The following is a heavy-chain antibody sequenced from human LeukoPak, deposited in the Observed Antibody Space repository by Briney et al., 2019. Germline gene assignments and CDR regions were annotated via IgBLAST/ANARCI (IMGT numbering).Heavy chain of an antibody. CDR3: ARTSGWPYYYYYGMDV. D-gene: IGHD6-19*01. CDR2: INHSGST. Sequence: PSETLSLTCAVYGGSFSGYYWSWIRQPPGKGLEWLGEINHSGSTNYNPSLKSRVTISVDTSKNQFSLKLSSVTAADTAVYYCARTSGWPYYYYYGMDVWGQGTTVTVSS. V-gene: IGHV4-34*01. J-gene: IGHJ6*02. CDR1: GGSFSGYY.